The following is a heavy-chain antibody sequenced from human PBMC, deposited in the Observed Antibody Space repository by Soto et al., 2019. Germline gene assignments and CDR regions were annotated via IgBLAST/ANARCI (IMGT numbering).Heavy chain of an antibody. V-gene: IGHV1-2*04. D-gene: IGHD6-6*01. CDR2: INPNSGGT. J-gene: IGHJ6*02. CDR1: GYTFTGYY. CDR3: ARDQRAACPRFYGMDV. Sequence: QVQLVQSGAEVKKPGASVKVSCKASGYTFTGYYMHWVRQAPGQGLEWMGWINPNSGGTNYAQKLQGWVTMTRDTSISTAYMELSRLRSDAKAVHYCARDQRAACPRFYGMDVWGQGTTVTVSS.